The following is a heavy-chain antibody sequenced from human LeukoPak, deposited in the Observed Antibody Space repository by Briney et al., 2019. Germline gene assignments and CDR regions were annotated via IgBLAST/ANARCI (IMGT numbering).Heavy chain of an antibody. CDR3: ASTVYGENDAFDI. CDR2: IYYSGST. Sequence: SETLSLTCTVSGGSISSSSYYWGWIRQPPGKGLEWIGSIYYSGSTYYNPSLKSRVTISVDTSKNQFSLKLSSVTAADTAVYYCASTVYGENDAFDIWGQGTMVTVSP. J-gene: IGHJ3*02. D-gene: IGHD4-17*01. CDR1: GGSISSSSYY. V-gene: IGHV4-39*01.